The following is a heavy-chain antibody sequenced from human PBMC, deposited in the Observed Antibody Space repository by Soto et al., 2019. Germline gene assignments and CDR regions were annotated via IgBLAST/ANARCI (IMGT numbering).Heavy chain of an antibody. CDR1: GASITYGGYS. Sequence: SETLSLTCTLSGASITYGGYSWSWVRQPPGKDLEWLGYISHLESTFYSPSFQSRLTLSIDRSKNQFSLKLASMTAADTAVCYCARGGGYDTFDYWGQGTLVTVSS. D-gene: IGHD5-12*01. V-gene: IGHV4-30-2*01. CDR2: ISHLEST. CDR3: ARGGGYDTFDY. J-gene: IGHJ4*02.